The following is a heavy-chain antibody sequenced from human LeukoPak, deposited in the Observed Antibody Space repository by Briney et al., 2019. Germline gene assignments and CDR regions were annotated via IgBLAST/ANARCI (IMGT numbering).Heavy chain of an antibody. V-gene: IGHV1-18*01. D-gene: IGHD1-26*01. CDR1: GYRFTSYG. CDR2: VGTYNDKK. Sequence: GASVKVSCKTSGYRFTSYGISWVRQAPGQGLEWMGWVGTYNDKKDYAQKFQGGVIMTTDTSTTTAYMELGSLRSDDTAVYYCARHSGSYAFDYWGQGTIVTVSS. CDR3: ARHSGSYAFDY. J-gene: IGHJ4*02.